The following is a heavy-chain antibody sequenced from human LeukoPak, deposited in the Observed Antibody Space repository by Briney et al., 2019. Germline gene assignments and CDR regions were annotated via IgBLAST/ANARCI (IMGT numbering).Heavy chain of an antibody. V-gene: IGHV3-30*18. CDR3: VKNRVVFNWNYAYYFDY. J-gene: IGHJ4*02. CDR2: ISYDGSNK. Sequence: GGSLRLSCAASGFTFDDYAMHWVRQAPGKGLEWVAIISYDGSNKYYADSVKGRFTISRDNSKNTLYLQMNSLRAEDTAVYYCVKNRVVFNWNYAYYFDYWGQGTLVTVSS. CDR1: GFTFDDYA. D-gene: IGHD1-7*01.